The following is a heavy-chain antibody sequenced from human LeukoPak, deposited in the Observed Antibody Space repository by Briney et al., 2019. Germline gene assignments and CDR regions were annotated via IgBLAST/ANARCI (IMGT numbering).Heavy chain of an antibody. Sequence: GGSLRLSCAASGFTFSSYAIHWVRQAPGKGLEWVAVISYHGGNKYYADSVKGRFTISRDNSKNTLFLQMNSLRAEDTAVYYCAKDRELLSTSYYGMDVWGQGTPVTVSS. D-gene: IGHD2-2*01. CDR1: GFTFSSYA. CDR2: ISYHGGNK. J-gene: IGHJ6*02. CDR3: AKDRELLSTSYYGMDV. V-gene: IGHV3-30*18.